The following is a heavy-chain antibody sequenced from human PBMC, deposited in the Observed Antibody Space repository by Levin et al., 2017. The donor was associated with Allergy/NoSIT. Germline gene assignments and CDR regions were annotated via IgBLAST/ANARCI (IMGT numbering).Heavy chain of an antibody. CDR3: ALGSSGYYLDY. Sequence: SSETLSLTCTVYGGSFSGYYWSWIRQPPGKGLDWIGEINHSGGTDYNPSLKSRVTISVDTSKNQFSLKLTSVTAADTAVYYCALGSSGYYLDYWGQGALVTVSS. D-gene: IGHD3-22*01. J-gene: IGHJ4*02. CDR2: INHSGGT. V-gene: IGHV4-34*01. CDR1: GGSFSGYY.